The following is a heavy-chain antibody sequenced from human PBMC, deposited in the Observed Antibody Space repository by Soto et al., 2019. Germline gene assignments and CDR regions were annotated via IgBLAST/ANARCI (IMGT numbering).Heavy chain of an antibody. CDR3: ARDSGIAVAGTF. J-gene: IGHJ4*02. D-gene: IGHD6-19*01. V-gene: IGHV1-2*02. CDR1: GYTFTGYY. Sequence: ASVKVSCKASGYTFTGYYMHWVRQAPGQGLEWTGWINPNSGGTNYAQKFQGRVTMTRDTSISTAYMELSRLRSDDTAVYYCARDSGIAVAGTFWGQGTLVTVSS. CDR2: INPNSGGT.